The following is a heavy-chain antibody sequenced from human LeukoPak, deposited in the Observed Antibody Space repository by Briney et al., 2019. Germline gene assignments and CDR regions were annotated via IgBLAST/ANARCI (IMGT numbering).Heavy chain of an antibody. CDR2: ISSSSSYI. CDR3: ARDRMDTIDSFDI. J-gene: IGHJ3*02. V-gene: IGHV3-21*01. CDR1: GFTFSSYS. Sequence: GGSLRLSCAASGFTFSSYSMNWVRQAPGKGLEWVSSISSSSSYIYYADSVKGRFTISRDNAKNSLYLQMNSLRAEDTAVYYCARDRMDTIDSFDIWGQGTMVTVSS. D-gene: IGHD5-24*01.